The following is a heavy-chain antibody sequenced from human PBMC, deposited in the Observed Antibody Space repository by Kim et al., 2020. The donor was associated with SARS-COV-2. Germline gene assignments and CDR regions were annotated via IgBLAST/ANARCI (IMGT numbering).Heavy chain of an antibody. Sequence: SVKVSCKASGFTFTSSAVQWVRQARGQRLEWIGWIVVGSGNTNYAQKFQERVTITRDMSTSTAYMELSSLRSEDTAVYYFATCNYDSSGYYHGAWDNAFDIWGQGTMVTVSS. V-gene: IGHV1-58*01. CDR3: ATCNYDSSGYYHGAWDNAFDI. CDR2: IVVGSGNT. J-gene: IGHJ3*02. CDR1: GFTFTSSA. D-gene: IGHD3-22*01.